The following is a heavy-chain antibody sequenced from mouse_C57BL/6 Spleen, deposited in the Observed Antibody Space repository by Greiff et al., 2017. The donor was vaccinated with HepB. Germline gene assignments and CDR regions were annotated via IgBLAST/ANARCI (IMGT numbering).Heavy chain of an antibody. CDR3: ASPLYSGITWGFAY. Sequence: EVQLQQSGPELVKPGASVKISCKASGYTFTDYYMNWVKQSHGKSLEWIGDINPNNGGTSYTQKFKGKVTLTVDKSSSTAYMELRSLTSEDSAVYYCASPLYSGITWGFAYWGQGTLVTVSA. D-gene: IGHD2-1*01. J-gene: IGHJ3*01. CDR1: GYTFTDYY. CDR2: INPNNGGT. V-gene: IGHV1-26*01.